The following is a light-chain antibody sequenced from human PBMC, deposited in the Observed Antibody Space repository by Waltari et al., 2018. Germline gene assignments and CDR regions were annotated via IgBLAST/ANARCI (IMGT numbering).Light chain of an antibody. J-gene: IGLJ2*01. V-gene: IGLV2-14*01. CDR1: SNDAGGDNS. CDR3: SSQSSNNVVL. CDR2: DVS. Sequence: QSALTQPASVSGSPGQSVTIFCTGTSNDAGGDNSFSWYQEHPGQAPRVIIYDVSERPSGVSDRFSGSKSGNTASLTISGLQAEDEADYYCSSQSSNNVVLFGGGTKLTVL.